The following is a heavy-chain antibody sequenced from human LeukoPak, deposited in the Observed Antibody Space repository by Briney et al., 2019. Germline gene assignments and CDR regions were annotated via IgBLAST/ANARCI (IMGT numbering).Heavy chain of an antibody. CDR2: ISSSSSHI. D-gene: IGHD2-8*02. CDR1: GFTFSSHT. CDR3: ARVVPGTGFFY. J-gene: IGHJ4*02. V-gene: IGHV3-21*01. Sequence: PGGSLRLSCAASGFTFSSHTMNWVRQAPGKELEWVSSISSSSSHIYYADSVKGRFTISRDNAKNSLYLQMNSLRAEDTAVYYCARVVPGTGFFYWGQGTLVTVSS.